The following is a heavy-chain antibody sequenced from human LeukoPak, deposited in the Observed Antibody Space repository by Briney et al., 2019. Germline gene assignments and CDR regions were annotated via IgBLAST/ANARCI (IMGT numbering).Heavy chain of an antibody. CDR2: IFYSGST. CDR1: GGSISSGGYY. V-gene: IGHV4-30-4*08. D-gene: IGHD3-10*01. J-gene: IGHJ5*02. Sequence: PSETLSLTCTVSGGSISSGGYYWSWIRQHPGKGLEWIGYIFYSGSTYYNPSLKSRVSISRDMSKNQLSLMLSSVTAADTAVYYCARGFGAGNYYYGWFDPWGQGTLVSVSS. CDR3: ARGFGAGNYYYGWFDP.